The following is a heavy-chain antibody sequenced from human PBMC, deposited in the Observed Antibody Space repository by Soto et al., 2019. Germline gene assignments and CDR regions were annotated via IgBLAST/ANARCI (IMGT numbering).Heavy chain of an antibody. CDR2: ISYDGSNK. J-gene: IGHJ4*02. CDR3: AKRWDFDY. V-gene: IGHV3-30*18. CDR1: GFTFSSYG. Sequence: ESGGGVVQPGRSLRLSCAASGFTFSSYGMHWVRQAPGKGLEWVAVISYDGSNKYYADSVKGRFTISRDNSKNTLYLQMNSLRAEDTAVYYCAKRWDFDYWGQGTLVTVSS.